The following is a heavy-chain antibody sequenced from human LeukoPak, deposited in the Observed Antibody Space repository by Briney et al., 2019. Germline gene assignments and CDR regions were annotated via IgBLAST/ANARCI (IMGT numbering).Heavy chain of an antibody. Sequence: QPGGSLRLSCAASGFTFSSYAMSWVRQAPGKGLVWVSRINSAGSSTSYADPVKGRFTISRDNAKNTLYLQMNSLRAEDTAVYYCARVHAGYSRPWWGQGTLVTVSS. CDR2: INSAGSST. V-gene: IGHV3-74*01. CDR1: GFTFSSYA. J-gene: IGHJ4*02. CDR3: ARVHAGYSRPW. D-gene: IGHD6-13*01.